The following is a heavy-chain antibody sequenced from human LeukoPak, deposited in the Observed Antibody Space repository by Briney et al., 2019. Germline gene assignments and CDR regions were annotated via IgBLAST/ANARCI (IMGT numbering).Heavy chain of an antibody. V-gene: IGHV1-2*02. CDR2: INPNSGGT. Sequence: GASVKVSCKASGYTFTGYYLHWVRQAPGQGLEWMAWINPNSGGTSYAQKFRGRVTMARDTSINTAYMELSRLKSDDTAVYYCARGRSVTVPETTKLFDQWGQGTLVTVSS. J-gene: IGHJ4*02. CDR3: ARGRSVTVPETTKLFDQ. D-gene: IGHD1-7*01. CDR1: GYTFTGYY.